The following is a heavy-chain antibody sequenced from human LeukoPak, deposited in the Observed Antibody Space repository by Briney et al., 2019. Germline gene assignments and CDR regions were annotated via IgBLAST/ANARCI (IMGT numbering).Heavy chain of an antibody. D-gene: IGHD3-22*01. V-gene: IGHV3-30*18. Sequence: GGSLRLSCAASGFTFSSYAMHWVRQAPGKGLEWVAVISYDGSNKYYADSVKGRFTISRDNSKNTLYLQMNSLRAEDTAVYYCPKSYYYDKLAYYWGQGTLVTVSS. CDR3: PKSYYYDKLAYY. CDR1: GFTFSSYA. CDR2: ISYDGSNK. J-gene: IGHJ4*02.